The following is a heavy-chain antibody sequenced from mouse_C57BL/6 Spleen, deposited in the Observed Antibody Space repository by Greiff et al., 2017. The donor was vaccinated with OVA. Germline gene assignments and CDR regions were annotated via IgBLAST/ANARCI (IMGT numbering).Heavy chain of an antibody. CDR1: GFTFSDYY. CDR2: INYDGSST. V-gene: IGHV5-16*01. Sequence: EVQVVESEGGLVQPGSSMKLSCTASGFTFSDYYMAWVRQVPEKGLEWVANINYDGSSTYYLDSLKSRFIISRDNAKNILYLQMSSLKSEDTATYYCARYLCIAHAMDYWGQGTSVTVSS. CDR3: ARYLCIAHAMDY. D-gene: IGHD5-1*01. J-gene: IGHJ4*01.